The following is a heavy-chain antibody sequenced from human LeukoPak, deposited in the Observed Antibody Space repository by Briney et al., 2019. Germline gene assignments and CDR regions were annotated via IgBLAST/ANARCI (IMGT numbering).Heavy chain of an antibody. CDR2: IKQDGSEK. CDR1: GFSISYDW. D-gene: IGHD2/OR15-2a*01. CDR3: LGDRSNSTYDS. J-gene: IGHJ4*02. V-gene: IGHV3-7*03. Sequence: GGSLSLSCAASGFSISYDWKNWVRQAPGKGLEWVASIKQDGSEKYYVDSVKGRFTISRDNAKNSVYLQMNTLRAEDTAVYYCLGDRSNSTYDSWGQGTLVTVSS.